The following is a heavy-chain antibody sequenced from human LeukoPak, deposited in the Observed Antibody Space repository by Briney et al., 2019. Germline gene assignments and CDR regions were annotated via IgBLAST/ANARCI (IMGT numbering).Heavy chain of an antibody. V-gene: IGHV1-18*01. J-gene: IGHJ5*02. CDR1: GYTFTSYG. Sequence: ASVKVSCKASGYTFTSYGIGWVRQAPGQGLEWMGWISAYNGNTNYAQKLQGRVTMTTDTSTSTAYMELRSLRSDDTAVYYCARAYYYDSSGYYPPFLWFDPWGQGTLVTVSS. CDR2: ISAYNGNT. CDR3: ARAYYYDSSGYYPPFLWFDP. D-gene: IGHD3-22*01.